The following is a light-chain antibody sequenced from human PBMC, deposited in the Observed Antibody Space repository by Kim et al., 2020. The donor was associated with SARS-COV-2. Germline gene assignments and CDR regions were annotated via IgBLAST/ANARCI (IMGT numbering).Light chain of an antibody. V-gene: IGKV3-15*01. CDR2: VAS. CDR3: LQYNSWLSYT. Sequence: EIVMTQSPATLSVSPGERATLSCRASQSVSSNLAWYQQKPGQAPRRLIYVASTRAAGILARCSGSGSGTEFTLTISSQQSEDIAVYYCLQYNSWLSYTFRRGTKLEI. CDR1: QSVSSN. J-gene: IGKJ2*01.